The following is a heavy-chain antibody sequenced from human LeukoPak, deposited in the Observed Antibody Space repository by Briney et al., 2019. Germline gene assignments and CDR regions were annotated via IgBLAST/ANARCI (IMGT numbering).Heavy chain of an antibody. CDR2: INANSGGT. CDR1: VYTFTGYY. Sequence: GASVTVSCKPSVYTFTGYYMYWVRQAPGQPLEWTGWINANSGGTNYAQKFQGRVTMTRDTSISTAYMELSRLRSDDTAVYYCARGRSTVTTRRGGWFDPWGQGTLVTVSS. J-gene: IGHJ5*02. V-gene: IGHV1-2*02. CDR3: ARGRSTVTTRRGGWFDP. D-gene: IGHD4-17*01.